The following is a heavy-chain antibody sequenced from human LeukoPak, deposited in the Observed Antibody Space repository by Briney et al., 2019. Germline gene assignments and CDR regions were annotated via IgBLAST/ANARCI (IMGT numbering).Heavy chain of an antibody. J-gene: IGHJ3*02. CDR3: AAPRATSLSSDAFDI. Sequence: SETLSLTCTVSGGSITSTTYYWSWIRQPAGKGLEWIGRIYTSGITSYNPSVKSRVTISIDTSKNQFSLRLSSVTAADTAVYYCAAPRATSLSSDAFDIWGQGTMVTVSS. CDR2: IYTSGIT. CDR1: GGSITSTTYY. V-gene: IGHV4-61*02.